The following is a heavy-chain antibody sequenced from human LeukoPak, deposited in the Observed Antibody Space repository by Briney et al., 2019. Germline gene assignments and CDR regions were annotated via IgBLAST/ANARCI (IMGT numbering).Heavy chain of an antibody. J-gene: IGHJ4*02. CDR2: IYYSGST. Sequence: KPSETLSLTCTVSGGSISSYYWSWIRQPPGKGLEWIGYIYYSGSTNYTPSLKSRVSISVDTSKNQFSLKLSSVTAADTAVYYCARHSFSSGGFSHFDYWGQGTLVTASS. CDR1: GGSISSYY. CDR3: ARHSFSSGGFSHFDY. D-gene: IGHD3-3*01. V-gene: IGHV4-59*08.